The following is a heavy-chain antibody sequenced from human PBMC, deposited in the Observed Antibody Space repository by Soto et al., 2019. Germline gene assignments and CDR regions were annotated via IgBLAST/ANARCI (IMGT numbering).Heavy chain of an antibody. D-gene: IGHD3-16*01. CDR2: INSDGSST. V-gene: IGHV3-74*01. CDR1: GFTFGNYW. J-gene: IGHJ4*02. Sequence: GGSLRLSCAASGFTFGNYWMHWVRQAPGKGLVWVARINSDGSSTSYADSVKGRFTISRDNAKNTLYLQMNSLRAEDTAMYYCTKVISTVGGDFDSWGQGTLVTISS. CDR3: TKVISTVGGDFDS.